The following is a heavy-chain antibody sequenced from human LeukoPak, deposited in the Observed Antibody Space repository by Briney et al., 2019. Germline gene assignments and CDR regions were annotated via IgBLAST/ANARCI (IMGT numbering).Heavy chain of an antibody. CDR1: GDSISSSNW. CDR3: VRGSSHYDSSGFHSSDWYFDF. V-gene: IGHV4-4*02. Sequence: PSGTLSLTCTVSGDSISSSNWWSWVRQPPGKGLEWIGEIYHSGRTNYNPSLKSRLTISVDTSKNQFSLRLRSVTAADTAVYYCVRGSSHYDSSGFHSSDWYFDFWGRGTLVSVSS. D-gene: IGHD3-22*01. J-gene: IGHJ2*01. CDR2: IYHSGRT.